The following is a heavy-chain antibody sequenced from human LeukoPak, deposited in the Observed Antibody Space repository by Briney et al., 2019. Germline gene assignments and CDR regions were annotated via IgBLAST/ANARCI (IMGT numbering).Heavy chain of an antibody. CDR1: GFTFSSYA. J-gene: IGHJ6*02. V-gene: IGHV3-23*01. CDR3: AKKRYSRRWYHLQFYYYYGMGL. D-gene: IGHD6-13*01. Sequence: GGSLRLSCAASGFTFSSYAMSWVRQAPGKGLEWVSAISGSCGSTYYADSVKGRFTISRDNSKNTLDLQMNSLRAEATAVYYCAKKRYSRRWYHLQFYYYYGMGLWGQGPTVTVSS. CDR2: ISGSCGST.